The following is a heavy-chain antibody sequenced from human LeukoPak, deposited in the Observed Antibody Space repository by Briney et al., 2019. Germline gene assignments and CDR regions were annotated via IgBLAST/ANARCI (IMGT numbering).Heavy chain of an antibody. CDR2: IYYSGST. V-gene: IGHV4-59*08. CDR1: GGSISSYY. D-gene: IGHD4-17*01. J-gene: IGHJ4*02. Sequence: PSETLSLTCTVSGGSISSYYWSWIRQPPGKGLEWIGYIYYSGSTNYNPSLKSRVTMSVDTSKNQFSLKLSSVTAADTAVYYCARSDYGDFDYWGQGTLVTVSS. CDR3: ARSDYGDFDY.